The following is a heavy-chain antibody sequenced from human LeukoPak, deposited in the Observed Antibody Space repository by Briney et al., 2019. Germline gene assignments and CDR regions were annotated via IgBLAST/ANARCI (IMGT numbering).Heavy chain of an antibody. CDR1: GYTFIDYY. Sequence: ASVKVSCKASGYTFIDYYVHWVRQAPGQGLEWMGWISPNSGGTNYAQKFQGRVTMTRDTSISTVYMELSRQRSDDTAVYFCARKKGDYWGQGTLVTVSS. V-gene: IGHV1-2*02. CDR3: ARKKGDY. J-gene: IGHJ4*02. CDR2: ISPNSGGT.